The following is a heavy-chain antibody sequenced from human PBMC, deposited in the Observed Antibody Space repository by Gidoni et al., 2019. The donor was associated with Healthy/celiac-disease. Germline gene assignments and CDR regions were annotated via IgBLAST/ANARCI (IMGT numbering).Heavy chain of an antibody. J-gene: IGHJ4*02. D-gene: IGHD1-1*01. CDR2: TYYRSKWYN. CDR3: ARDGPHLMRGNPVVDY. V-gene: IGHV6-1*01. Sequence: QVQLQQSGPGLVKPSQTLSLTCAISGDSVSSNRAAWNWIRQSPSRGLDWLGRTYYRSKWYNDYAVSVKSRITINPDTSKNQFSLQLNSVTPEDTAVYYCARDGPHLMRGNPVVDYWGQGTLVTVSS. CDR1: GDSVSSNRAA.